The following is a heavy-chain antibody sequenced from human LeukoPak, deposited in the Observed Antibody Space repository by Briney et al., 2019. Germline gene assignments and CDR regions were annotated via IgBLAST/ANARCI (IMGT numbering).Heavy chain of an antibody. D-gene: IGHD2-2*01. CDR2: ISTAITTT. J-gene: IGHJ4*02. CDR1: GFPFSNNP. CDR3: ARDGGKGYEIDY. V-gene: IGHV3-48*01. Sequence: GGSLRLSCVVSGFPFSNNPMNWVRQAPGKGLEWVSYISTAITTTYYAESVKGRFTISRDNAKNSLYLQMNSLRVEDTAVYYCARDGGKGYEIDYWCQGTLVTVSS.